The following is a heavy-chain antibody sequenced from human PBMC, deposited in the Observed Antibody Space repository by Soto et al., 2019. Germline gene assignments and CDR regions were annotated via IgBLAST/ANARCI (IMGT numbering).Heavy chain of an antibody. D-gene: IGHD6-13*01. Sequence: PGGSLRLSCAASGFTFSDHYMDWVRQAPGKGLEWVGRIRKKVNSYTTEYAASVKGRFTISRDDSKNSLYLQMNSLRAEDTAVYYCARDAGYSSSWYVVYWGQGTLVTVSS. CDR1: GFTFSDHY. J-gene: IGHJ4*02. CDR3: ARDAGYSSSWYVVY. CDR2: IRKKVNSYTT. V-gene: IGHV3-72*01.